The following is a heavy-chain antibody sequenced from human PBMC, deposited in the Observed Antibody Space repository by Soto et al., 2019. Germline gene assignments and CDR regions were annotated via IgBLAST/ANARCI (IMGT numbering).Heavy chain of an antibody. Sequence: SETLSLTCAVYGGPFSGYYWSWIRQPPGKGLEWIGEINHSGSTNYNPSLKSRVTISVDTSKNQFSLKLSSVTAADTAVYYCARDRSLSYWGQGTLVTVSS. J-gene: IGHJ4*02. CDR3: ARDRSLSY. CDR1: GGPFSGYY. V-gene: IGHV4-34*01. CDR2: INHSGST. D-gene: IGHD3-16*02.